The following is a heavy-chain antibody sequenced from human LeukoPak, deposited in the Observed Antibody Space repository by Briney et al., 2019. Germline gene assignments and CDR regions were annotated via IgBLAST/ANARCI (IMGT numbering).Heavy chain of an antibody. CDR2: MNPNSGNT. CDR3: ARGRVVVAATVLYYFDY. CDR1: GYTFTSYD. Sequence: ASVKVSCKASGYTFTSYDINWVRQATGQGLEWMGWMNPNSGNTGYAQKFQGRVTVTRNTSISTAYMELSSLRSEDTAVYYCARGRVVVAATVLYYFDYWGQGTLVTVSS. D-gene: IGHD2-15*01. J-gene: IGHJ4*02. V-gene: IGHV1-8*01.